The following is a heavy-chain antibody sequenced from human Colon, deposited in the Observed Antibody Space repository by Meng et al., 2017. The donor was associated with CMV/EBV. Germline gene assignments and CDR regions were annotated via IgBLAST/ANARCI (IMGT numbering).Heavy chain of an antibody. V-gene: IGHV4-59*11. D-gene: IGHD1-1*01. CDR2: IYYSGSA. CDR3: ARGLGHASNNSLDY. CDR1: GDSIRSHY. J-gene: IGHJ4*02. Sequence: SETLSLTCTVSGDSIRSHYWSWIRQPPGKGLEWMGYIYYSGSATYSPSLRRRIPISVDTSKNQFSLNLRSVTAADTAMYFCARGLGHASNNSLDYWGQGTLVTVSS.